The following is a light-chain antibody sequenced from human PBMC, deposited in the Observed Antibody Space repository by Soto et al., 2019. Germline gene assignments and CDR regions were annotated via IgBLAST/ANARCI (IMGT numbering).Light chain of an antibody. J-gene: IGKJ3*01. V-gene: IGKV1-5*03. CDR1: QSITRW. Sequence: DIQMTQSPSTLSASVGDRVTITCRARQSITRWLARYHQKPRKAPKVLIYKASNLGGGVPSRFSGDGSGTELTLTSSGLQREDSETYYCQPYHSYSSFGPGTKVHI. CDR3: QPYHSYSS. CDR2: KAS.